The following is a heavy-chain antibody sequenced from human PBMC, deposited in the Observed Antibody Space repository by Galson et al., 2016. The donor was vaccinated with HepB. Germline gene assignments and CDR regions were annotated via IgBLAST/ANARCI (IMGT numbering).Heavy chain of an antibody. CDR1: GFSFSHYN. Sequence: SLRLSCAASGFSFSHYNMDWVRQAPGKGLEWVSYISGSSSTIYYADSVKGRFTISRDNAKNSLYLQMNSLRDEDAAVYYCARVGGATNDYWGRGTLVTVSS. J-gene: IGHJ4*02. D-gene: IGHD1-26*01. V-gene: IGHV3-48*02. CDR3: ARVGGATNDY. CDR2: ISGSSSTI.